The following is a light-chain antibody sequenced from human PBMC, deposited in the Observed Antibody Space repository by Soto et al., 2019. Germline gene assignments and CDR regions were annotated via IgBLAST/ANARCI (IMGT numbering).Light chain of an antibody. CDR3: QAWDSSTVV. V-gene: IGLV3-1*01. CDR1: KLGDKY. Sequence: SYELTQPPSVSVSTGKTASITCSGDKLGDKYACWYQQKPGQSSVLVIYQDSKRPSGIPERFSGSNSGNTATLTISGTQAMDEADYYCQAWDSSTVVFGGGTKLTV. CDR2: QDS. J-gene: IGLJ2*01.